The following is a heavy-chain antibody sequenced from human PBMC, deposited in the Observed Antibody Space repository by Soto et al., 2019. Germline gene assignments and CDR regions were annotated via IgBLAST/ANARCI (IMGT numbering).Heavy chain of an antibody. J-gene: IGHJ6*03. V-gene: IGHV4-59*01. CDR3: AGSDYDFWSGYYNGPYYYYMDV. CDR2: IYYSGST. D-gene: IGHD3-3*01. Sequence: SETLSLTCTVSGGSINSYYWGWVRQPPGKGLEWIGYIYYSGSTNYNPSLKSRVTISVDTSKNQFSLKLSSVTAADTAVYYCAGSDYDFWSGYYNGPYYYYMDVWGKGTTVTVSS. CDR1: GGSINSYY.